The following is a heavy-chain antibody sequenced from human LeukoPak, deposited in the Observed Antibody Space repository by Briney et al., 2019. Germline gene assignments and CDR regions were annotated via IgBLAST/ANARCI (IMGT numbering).Heavy chain of an antibody. CDR3: ARQSSPESSGSYYTFDY. Sequence: GESLKISCKGSGYSFNSHWIGWVRQKPGKGLEWMGIIYPGDSDTTYTPSFQGQVTIPVDKSITTAYLKWSSLRASDTAMYYCARQSSPESSGSYYTFDYWGQGTLVTVSS. D-gene: IGHD3-10*01. V-gene: IGHV5-51*01. CDR1: GYSFNSHW. J-gene: IGHJ4*02. CDR2: IYPGDSDT.